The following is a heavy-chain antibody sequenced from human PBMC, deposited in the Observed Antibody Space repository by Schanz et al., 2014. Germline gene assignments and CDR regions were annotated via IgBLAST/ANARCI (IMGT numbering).Heavy chain of an antibody. J-gene: IGHJ4*02. CDR1: GFTFSNYA. CDR3: AKGLYYDNTGGGFDY. CDR2: IYSGIGA. V-gene: IGHV3-23*03. D-gene: IGHD3-16*01. Sequence: EVQLLESGGGLVRPGGSLRLSCAASGFTFSNYAMSWVRQAPGKGLEWVSVIYSGIGAYYADSVKDRFTVSRDNSKNTVYLQMNRLRAEDTAVYYCAKGLYYDNTGGGFDYWGQGTLVTVSS.